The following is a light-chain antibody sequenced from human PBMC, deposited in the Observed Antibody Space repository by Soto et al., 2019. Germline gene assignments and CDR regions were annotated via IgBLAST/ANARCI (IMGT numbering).Light chain of an antibody. J-gene: IGKJ1*01. CDR3: QQYHSSTQT. CDR1: QSVSSSY. CDR2: GAS. Sequence: EIVFTQSPGTLSLSPGERATLSCRASQSVSSSYLAWYQQKPGQAPRLLIYGASSRATGIPDRFSGSGAGTEFTRTISRLEPEDVSMYHCQQYHSSTQTFGQGTKVDIK. V-gene: IGKV3-20*01.